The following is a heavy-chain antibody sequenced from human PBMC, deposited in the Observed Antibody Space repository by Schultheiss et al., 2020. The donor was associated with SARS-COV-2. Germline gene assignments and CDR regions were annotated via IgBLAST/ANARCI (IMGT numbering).Heavy chain of an antibody. V-gene: IGHV4-61*05. CDR2: IYYSGST. J-gene: IGHJ3*02. CDR3: ASLRANYYDSSGYYFGAFDI. Sequence: SETLSLTCTVSGGSISSSSYYWSWIRQPPGKGLEWIGYIYYSGSTNYNPSLKSRVTISVDTSKNQFSLKLSSVTAADTAVYYCASLRANYYDSSGYYFGAFDIWGQGTMVTVSS. CDR1: GGSISSSSYY. D-gene: IGHD3-22*01.